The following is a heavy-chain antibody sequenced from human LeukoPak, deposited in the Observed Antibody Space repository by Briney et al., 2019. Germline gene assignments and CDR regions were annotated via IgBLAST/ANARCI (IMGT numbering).Heavy chain of an antibody. CDR3: ARGREYDSSGYSPLGY. J-gene: IGHJ4*02. D-gene: IGHD3-22*01. Sequence: PSQTLSLTCTVSGGSISSGDYYWDWIRQPPGKGLEWIGSIHYSGNTYYEPSLRSRLTISVDTSRNQFSLKLSSVTAADTAVYYCARGREYDSSGYSPLGYWGQGTLVTVSS. CDR2: IHYSGNT. CDR1: GGSISSGDYY. V-gene: IGHV4-30-4*08.